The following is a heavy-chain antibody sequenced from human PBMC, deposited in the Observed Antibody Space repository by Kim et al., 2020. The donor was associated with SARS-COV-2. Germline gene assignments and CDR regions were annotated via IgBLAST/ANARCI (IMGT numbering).Heavy chain of an antibody. D-gene: IGHD6-13*01. CDR2: INHSGST. J-gene: IGHJ2*01. Sequence: SETLSLTCAVYGGSFSGYYWSWIRQPPGKGLEWIGEINHSGSTNYNPSLKSRVTISVDTSKNQFSLKLSSVTAADTAVYYCARGGGGIAAAGTRRYFDLWGRGTLVTVSS. CDR3: ARGGGGIAAAGTRRYFDL. V-gene: IGHV4-34*01. CDR1: GGSFSGYY.